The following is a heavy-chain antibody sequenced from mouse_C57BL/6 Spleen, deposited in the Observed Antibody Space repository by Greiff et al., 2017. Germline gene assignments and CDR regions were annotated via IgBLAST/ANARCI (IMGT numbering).Heavy chain of an antibody. CDR3: AGGDYDYAMDY. D-gene: IGHD2-4*01. V-gene: IGHV5-16*01. J-gene: IGHJ4*01. CDR2: INYDGSST. Sequence: DVKLVESEGGLVQPGSSMKLSCTASGFTFSDYYIAWVRQVPEKGLEWVANINYDGSSTYYLDSLKSRFIISRDNAKNILYLQMSSLKSEDTATYYCAGGDYDYAMDYWGQGTSVTVSS. CDR1: GFTFSDYY.